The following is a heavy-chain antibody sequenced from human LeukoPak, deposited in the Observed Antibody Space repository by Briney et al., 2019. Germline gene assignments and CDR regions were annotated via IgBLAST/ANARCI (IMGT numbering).Heavy chain of an antibody. J-gene: IGHJ4*02. D-gene: IGHD1-1*01. CDR1: GFTFNAW. V-gene: IGHV3-15*01. CDR3: AKDEQLERAAWYFDY. CDR2: IKSKSDGGTT. Sequence: GGSLRLSCAASGFTFNAWMSWVRQAPGKGLEWVGRIKSKSDGGTTDYAAPVKGRFTLSRDVSENTLYLQMNSLRAEDTAVYYCAKDEQLERAAWYFDYWGQGTLVTVSS.